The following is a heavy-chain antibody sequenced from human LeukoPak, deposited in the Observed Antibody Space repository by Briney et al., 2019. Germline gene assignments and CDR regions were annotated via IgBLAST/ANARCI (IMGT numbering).Heavy chain of an antibody. CDR2: IYYSGST. D-gene: IGHD2-21*02. J-gene: IGHJ6*02. V-gene: IGHV4-31*02. CDR3: ARERVVTAIPTHYYYYGMDV. Sequence: WVRQHPGKGLEWIGYIYYSGSTYYNPSLKSRVTISVDTSKNQFSLKLSSVTAADTAVYYCARERVVTAIPTHYYYYGMDVWGQGTTVTVSS.